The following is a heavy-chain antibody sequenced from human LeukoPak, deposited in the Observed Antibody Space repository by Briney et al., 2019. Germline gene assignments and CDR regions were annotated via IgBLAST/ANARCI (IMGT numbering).Heavy chain of an antibody. J-gene: IGHJ4*02. CDR2: IGGSGGST. CDR3: AKDPITMIRGVNNDIDY. CDR1: GFTFRNYA. V-gene: IGHV3-23*01. Sequence: PGGSLRLSCAASGFTFRNYAMSWVRQAPGKGLEWVSAIGGSGGSTYYVGSVKGRLTISRDNSKNTLYLQMNSLRAEDTAVYYCAKDPITMIRGVNNDIDYWGQGTLVTVSS. D-gene: IGHD3-10*01.